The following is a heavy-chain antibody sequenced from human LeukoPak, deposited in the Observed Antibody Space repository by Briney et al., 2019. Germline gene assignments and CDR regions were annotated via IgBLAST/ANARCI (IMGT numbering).Heavy chain of an antibody. Sequence: PSETLSLTCTVSGGSISSYYWSWIRQPPGKGLEWIGYIYSSGSTNYNPSLKSRVTLSVDTSKNQFSLKLSSVTAADTAVYYCARRRGAHTANALDIWGQGTMVTVSS. CDR1: GGSISSYY. CDR2: IYSSGST. D-gene: IGHD3-10*01. J-gene: IGHJ3*02. CDR3: ARRRGAHTANALDI. V-gene: IGHV4-59*08.